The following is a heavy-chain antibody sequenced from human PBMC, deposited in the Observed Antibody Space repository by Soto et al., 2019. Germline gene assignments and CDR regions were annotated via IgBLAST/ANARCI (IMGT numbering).Heavy chain of an antibody. V-gene: IGHV3-73*01. CDR1: GFTFSGSA. CDR3: TRLRSYDFWSGTPVGYYYGMDV. D-gene: IGHD3-3*01. Sequence: LALSCAASGFTFSGSAMHWVRQASGKGLEWVGRIRSKANSYATAYAASVKGRFTISRDDSKNTAYLQMNSLKTEDTAVYYCTRLRSYDFWSGTPVGYYYGMDVWGQGTTVTVSS. J-gene: IGHJ6*02. CDR2: IRSKANSYAT.